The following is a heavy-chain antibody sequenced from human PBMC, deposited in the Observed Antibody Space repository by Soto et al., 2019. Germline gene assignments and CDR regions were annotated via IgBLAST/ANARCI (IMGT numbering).Heavy chain of an antibody. CDR3: ARDRSTTNRVNYYYAMDV. CDR2: IFSKAVVT. Sequence: ASVKVSCNASAYTFTDYYIHYVRQAPGQGLEWMGWIFSKAVVTNYAQNFQGRVTMTRDTSISTAYMELIRLSSDDTAVYYCARDRSTTNRVNYYYAMDVGGQGTTVTVSS. D-gene: IGHD1-26*01. J-gene: IGHJ6*02. CDR1: AYTFTDYY. V-gene: IGHV1-2*02.